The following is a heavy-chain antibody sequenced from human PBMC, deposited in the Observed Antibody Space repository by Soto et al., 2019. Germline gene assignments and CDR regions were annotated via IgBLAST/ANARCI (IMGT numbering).Heavy chain of an antibody. V-gene: IGHV3-7*01. Sequence: EVQLVESGGGLVQPGGSLTLSCAVSGFTFGSYWMNWVRLIPGKGLEWVAYIKPDGSATYYVDSVKGRFTISRDNAKNSLYLQMNSLRVEDTSVYYCARAGYCGPGCYYYFDYWGQGTLVTVSS. J-gene: IGHJ4*02. CDR3: ARAGYCGPGCYYYFDY. CDR2: IKPDGSAT. CDR1: GFTFGSYW. D-gene: IGHD2-21*02.